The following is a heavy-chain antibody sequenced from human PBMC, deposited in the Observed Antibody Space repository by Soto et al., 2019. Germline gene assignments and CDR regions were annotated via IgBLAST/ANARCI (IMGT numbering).Heavy chain of an antibody. V-gene: IGHV1-8*01. D-gene: IGHD3-10*01. CDR1: GYTFTSYD. Sequence: ASVKVSCKASGYTFTSYDINWVRQATGQGLEWMGWMNPNSGNTGYAQKFQGRVTMTRNTSISTAYMELRSLRSEATAVYCSATSDVGDKFLRNAFGSLGEGT. J-gene: IGHJ3*02. CDR2: MNPNSGNT. CDR3: ATSDVGDKFLRNAFGS.